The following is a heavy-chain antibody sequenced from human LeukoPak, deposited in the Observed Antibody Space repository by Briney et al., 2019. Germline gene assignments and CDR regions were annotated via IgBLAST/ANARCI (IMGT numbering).Heavy chain of an antibody. CDR3: ARGWGGGQPGCR. J-gene: IGHJ4*02. Sequence: PSETLSLTCAVSGGSLSGYYWTWIRQPPGKGLEWIGEINHSGGTNYNPSLKSRVTISVDTSKNQFSLKLSSVTAADTAVYYCARGWGGGQPGCRWGQGTLVTVSS. V-gene: IGHV4-34*01. D-gene: IGHD3-16*01. CDR2: INHSGGT. CDR1: GGSLSGYY.